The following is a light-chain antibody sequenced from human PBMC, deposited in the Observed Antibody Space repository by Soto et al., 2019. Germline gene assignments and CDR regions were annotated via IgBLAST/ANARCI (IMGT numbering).Light chain of an antibody. J-gene: IGKJ4*01. Sequence: DIQMTQSPSTLSASVGDRVTITCRARQSISSWLAWYQQKPGKAPKLLIYDASSLESGVPSRFSGSGSGTEFTLTISSLQSEDFAVYYCQQYNNWPFTFGGGTKVDIK. CDR3: QQYNNWPFT. CDR2: DAS. CDR1: QSISSW. V-gene: IGKV1-5*01.